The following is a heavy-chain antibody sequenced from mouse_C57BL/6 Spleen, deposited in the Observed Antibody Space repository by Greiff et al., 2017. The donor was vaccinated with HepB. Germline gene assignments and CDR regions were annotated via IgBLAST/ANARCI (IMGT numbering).Heavy chain of an antibody. V-gene: IGHV1-26*01. CDR2: INPNNGGT. Sequence: EVQLQQSGPELVKPGASVKISCKASGYTFTDYYMNWVKQSPGKSLEWIGDINPNNGGTSYNQKFKGKATLTVDKTSSTAYMELRSLTSEDSAVYYCARNYYGVAWFAYWGQGTLVTVSA. CDR1: GYTFTDYY. CDR3: ARNYYGVAWFAY. J-gene: IGHJ3*01. D-gene: IGHD2-1*01.